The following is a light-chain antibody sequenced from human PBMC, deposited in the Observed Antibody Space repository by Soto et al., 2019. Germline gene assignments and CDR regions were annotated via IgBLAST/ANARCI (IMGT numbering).Light chain of an antibody. J-gene: IGKJ5*01. CDR2: DAS. Sequence: EIVVTQSPATLSLSPGERATLSCRATQSVSSYLAWYQQKPGRAPMLLIYDASNRATGIPARFSGSGSGTDFTLTISSLEPEDFAVYYCQQRSNWPITFGQGTRLEIK. CDR1: QSVSSY. CDR3: QQRSNWPIT. V-gene: IGKV3-11*01.